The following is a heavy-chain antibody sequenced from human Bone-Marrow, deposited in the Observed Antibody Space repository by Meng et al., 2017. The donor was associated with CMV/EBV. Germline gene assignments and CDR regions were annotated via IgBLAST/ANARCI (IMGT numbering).Heavy chain of an antibody. V-gene: IGHV1-8*01. Sequence: ASVKVSCKASGYTFTSYDINWVRQATGQGLEWMGWMNPNSGNTGYAQKFQGRVTMTRDTSTSTVYMELSSLRSEDTAVYYCARALGHDYIYGMDVWGQGTTVTVSS. J-gene: IGHJ6*02. D-gene: IGHD4-11*01. CDR1: GYTFTSYD. CDR2: MNPNSGNT. CDR3: ARALGHDYIYGMDV.